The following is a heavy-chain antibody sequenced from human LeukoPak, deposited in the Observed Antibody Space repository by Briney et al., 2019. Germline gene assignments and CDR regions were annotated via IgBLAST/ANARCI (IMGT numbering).Heavy chain of an antibody. J-gene: IGHJ6*02. D-gene: IGHD4-17*01. Sequence: GGSLRLSCAASGFTFSSYAMNWVRQAPGQGLELVSAISASGGSTYYADSVKGRFTISRDNSKNTLYLQMNSLRAEDTAVYYCAKEHYGDYVLPSMDVWGQGTTVTVSS. CDR2: ISASGGST. V-gene: IGHV3-23*01. CDR1: GFTFSSYA. CDR3: AKEHYGDYVLPSMDV.